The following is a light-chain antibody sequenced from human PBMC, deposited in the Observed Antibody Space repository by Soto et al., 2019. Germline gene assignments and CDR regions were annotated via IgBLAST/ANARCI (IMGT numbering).Light chain of an antibody. CDR2: GAS. J-gene: IGKJ3*01. Sequence: EIVMTQSPATLSVSPGERATLSCRASQSVSSNLAWYQQKPGQAPRLLIYGASTRATGIPARFSGSRSGTEFTLTISSLQSEDFAVCYCQQYNNWPPWTFGPGTKVDIK. CDR3: QQYNNWPPWT. V-gene: IGKV3-15*01. CDR1: QSVSSN.